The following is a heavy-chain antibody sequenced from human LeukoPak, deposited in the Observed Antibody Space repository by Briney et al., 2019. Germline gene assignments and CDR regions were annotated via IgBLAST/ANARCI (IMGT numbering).Heavy chain of an antibody. Sequence: SETLSLTCTVSGGSISSYYWSWIRQPPGKGLEWIGYIYYSGSTNYNPSLKSRVTISVDTSKSQLSLKLSSVTAADTAVYYCARLKYYYDSSGYRAEYFQHWGQGTLVTASS. D-gene: IGHD3-22*01. V-gene: IGHV4-59*01. CDR1: GGSISSYY. J-gene: IGHJ1*01. CDR2: IYYSGST. CDR3: ARLKYYYDSSGYRAEYFQH.